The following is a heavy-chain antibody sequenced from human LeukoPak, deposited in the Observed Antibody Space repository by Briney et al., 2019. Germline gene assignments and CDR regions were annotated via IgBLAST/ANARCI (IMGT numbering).Heavy chain of an antibody. D-gene: IGHD2-2*01. CDR3: ARGGVKGSSTSHIPWFDP. V-gene: IGHV1-69*05. J-gene: IGHJ5*02. Sequence: ASVKVSCKASGGTFSSYAISWVRQAPGQGLEWMGGIIPIFGTANYAQKFQGRVTITTDESTSTAYMELSSLRSEDTAVYYCARGGVKGSSTSHIPWFDPWGQGILVTVSS. CDR2: IIPIFGTA. CDR1: GGTFSSYA.